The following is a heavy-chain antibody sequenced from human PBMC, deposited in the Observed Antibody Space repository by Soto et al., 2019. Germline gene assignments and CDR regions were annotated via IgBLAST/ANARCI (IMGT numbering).Heavy chain of an antibody. J-gene: IGHJ4*02. D-gene: IGHD1-26*01. V-gene: IGHV3-30-3*01. Sequence: LRLSCAASGSMFSSYAMHWVRQAPGKGLEWVAVKTYDGSNKYYADSVKGRFTTSRDNSKNTLYLQMNSLRAEDTAVYYCARAGGLLVDYWGQGTLVTVSS. CDR3: ARAGGLLVDY. CDR1: GSMFSSYA. CDR2: KTYDGSNK.